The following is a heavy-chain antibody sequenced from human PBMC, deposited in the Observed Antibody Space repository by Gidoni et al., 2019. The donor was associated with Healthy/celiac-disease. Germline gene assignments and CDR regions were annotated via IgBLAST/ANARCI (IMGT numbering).Heavy chain of an antibody. CDR1: GFTFSSHA. D-gene: IGHD5-12*01. CDR3: AKDAVRSGYDSDWFDP. J-gene: IGHJ5*02. Sequence: EVQLLESVGGLVQPGGSLRLYCAASGFTFSSHAMSWVRQAPGKGLECVSAISGSGGSTYYADAVKDRFTISRDNSKNTLYLQMNSLRAEDTAVYYCAKDAVRSGYDSDWFDPWGQGTLVTVSS. CDR2: ISGSGGST. V-gene: IGHV3-23*01.